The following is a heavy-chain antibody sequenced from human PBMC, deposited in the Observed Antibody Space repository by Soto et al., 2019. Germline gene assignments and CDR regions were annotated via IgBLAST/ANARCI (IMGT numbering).Heavy chain of an antibody. D-gene: IGHD2-15*01. V-gene: IGHV4-59*01. CDR1: GGSISSYY. CDR2: IYYSGST. J-gene: IGHJ5*02. CDR3: ARVPDDVVVVAASDWFDL. Sequence: SETLSLTCTVSGGSISSYYWSWIRQPPGKGLEWIGYIYYSGSTNYNPSLKSRVTISVDTSKNQFSLKLSSVTAADTAVYYCARVPDDVVVVAASDWFDLWGQGTLVTVSS.